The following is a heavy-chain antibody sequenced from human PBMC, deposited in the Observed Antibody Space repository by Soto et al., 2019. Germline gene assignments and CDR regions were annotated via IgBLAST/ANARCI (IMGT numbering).Heavy chain of an antibody. Sequence: QVQLVQSGGEVKKPGASVKVSCKASGYTFTIYGINWVRQAPGQGLEWMGWISPDNGNTNYAQKLQGRVTMTTDTSTSTAYMELRSLRSDDTAVYYCARALGYSGYAGIDVWGQVTTVTVSS. V-gene: IGHV1-18*01. J-gene: IGHJ6*02. CDR3: ARALGYSGYAGIDV. D-gene: IGHD5-12*01. CDR1: GYTFTIYG. CDR2: ISPDNGNT.